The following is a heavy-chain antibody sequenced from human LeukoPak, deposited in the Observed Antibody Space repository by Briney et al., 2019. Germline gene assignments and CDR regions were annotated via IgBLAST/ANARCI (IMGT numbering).Heavy chain of an antibody. Sequence: ASVKVSCKASGYTFTSYGISWVRQAPGQGLEWMGWISAYNGNTNYAQKLQGRVTMTTDTSTSTAYMELRSLRSDDTDVYCCARDPFWHYYGSGSYYTANWFDPWGQGTLVTVSS. D-gene: IGHD3-10*01. CDR3: ARDPFWHYYGSGSYYTANWFDP. CDR2: ISAYNGNT. J-gene: IGHJ5*02. CDR1: GYTFTSYG. V-gene: IGHV1-18*01.